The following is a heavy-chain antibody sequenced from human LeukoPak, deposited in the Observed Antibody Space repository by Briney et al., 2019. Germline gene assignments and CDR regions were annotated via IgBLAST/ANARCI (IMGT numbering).Heavy chain of an antibody. V-gene: IGHV4-38-2*02. J-gene: IGHJ4*02. Sequence: KTSETLSLTCAVSGYSISSGYYWGWIRPPPGKGLEWIGNIYHSGSTYYNPSLKSRVTISVDTSKNQFSLKLSSVTAADTAVYYCARDIRYFDWLSPYYFDYWGQGTLVTVSS. CDR3: ARDIRYFDWLSPYYFDY. D-gene: IGHD3-9*01. CDR2: IYHSGST. CDR1: GYSISSGYY.